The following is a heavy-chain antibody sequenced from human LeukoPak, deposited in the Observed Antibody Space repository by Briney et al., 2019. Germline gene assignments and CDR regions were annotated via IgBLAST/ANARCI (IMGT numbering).Heavy chain of an antibody. J-gene: IGHJ2*01. D-gene: IGHD6-19*01. CDR3: AKSMTLQWRGFFDL. Sequence: GGSLRLSCVASGFSFSSYWMSWVRQAPGKGLEWVANIKQDGSEKYFVGSVKGRFTISRDNSKNTLYLQKNSLRADDTAIYYCAKSMTLQWRGFFDLWGRGTHVTVSS. CDR2: IKQDGSEK. V-gene: IGHV3-7*03. CDR1: GFSFSSYW.